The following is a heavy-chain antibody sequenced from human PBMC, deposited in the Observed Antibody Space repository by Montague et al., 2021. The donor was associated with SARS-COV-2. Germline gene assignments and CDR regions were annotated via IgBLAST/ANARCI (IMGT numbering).Heavy chain of an antibody. CDR2: VFYTGST. CDR1: CDSVNTNQ. Sequence: SETLSLTCVVSCDSVNTNQWTWVRQPPGKGLEWIGHVFYTGSTKYNPSLESRVTISIDTSKNQFALRLNSVSAADTAIYYCARLIGSGWTDAFDFWGQGTMVTVSS. J-gene: IGHJ3*01. D-gene: IGHD6-19*01. V-gene: IGHV4-59*02. CDR3: ARLIGSGWTDAFDF.